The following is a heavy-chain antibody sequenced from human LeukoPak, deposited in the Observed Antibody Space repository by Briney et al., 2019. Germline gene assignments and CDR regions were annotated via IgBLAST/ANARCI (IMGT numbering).Heavy chain of an antibody. D-gene: IGHD3-10*01. Sequence: ASVKVSCKASGYTFTDYYINWVRQALGQGLEWIGWINPNSGDTNYAQKFQDRVTMTRDTSISTAYIELNLLRSDDTAVFYCARGDYYGSPKVVAAWGQGTLVTVSS. V-gene: IGHV1-2*02. J-gene: IGHJ5*02. CDR1: GYTFTDYY. CDR2: INPNSGDT. CDR3: ARGDYYGSPKVVAA.